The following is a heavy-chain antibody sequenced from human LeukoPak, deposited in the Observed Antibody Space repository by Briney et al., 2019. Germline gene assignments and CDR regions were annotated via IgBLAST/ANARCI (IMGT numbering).Heavy chain of an antibody. CDR3: ARLGRRIVGAKNWFDP. J-gene: IGHJ5*02. Sequence: SETLSLTCTVSGGSISSSSYYWSWIRQPPGKGLEWIGEINHSGSTNYNPSLKSRVTISVDTSKNQFSLKLSSVTAADTAVYYCARLGRRIVGAKNWFDPWGQGTLVTVSS. D-gene: IGHD1-26*01. V-gene: IGHV4-39*07. CDR1: GGSISSSSYY. CDR2: INHSGST.